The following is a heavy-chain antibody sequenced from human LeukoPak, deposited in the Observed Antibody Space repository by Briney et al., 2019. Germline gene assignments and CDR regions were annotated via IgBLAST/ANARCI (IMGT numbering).Heavy chain of an antibody. Sequence: SETLSLTCAVYGGSFSGYYRSWIRQPPGKGLEWIGEINHSGSTNYNPSLKSRVTISVDTSMNQFSLKLSSVTAADTAVYYCASRGYVWGSLLWGQGTLVTVSS. J-gene: IGHJ4*02. D-gene: IGHD3-16*01. V-gene: IGHV4-34*01. CDR3: ASRGYVWGSLL. CDR2: INHSGST. CDR1: GGSFSGYY.